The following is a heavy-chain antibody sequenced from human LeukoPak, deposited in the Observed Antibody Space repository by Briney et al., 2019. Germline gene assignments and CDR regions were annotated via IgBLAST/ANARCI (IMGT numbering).Heavy chain of an antibody. CDR3: ATPEYSSGSAFDY. D-gene: IGHD6-19*01. CDR2: INHSGST. J-gene: IGHJ4*02. V-gene: IGHV4-34*01. Sequence: SETLSLTCAVYGGSFSGYYWSWIRQPPGKGLEWIGEINHSGSTNYNPSLKSRVTISVDTSKNQFSLKLSSVTAADTAVYYCATPEYSSGSAFDYWGQGTLVTISS. CDR1: GGSFSGYY.